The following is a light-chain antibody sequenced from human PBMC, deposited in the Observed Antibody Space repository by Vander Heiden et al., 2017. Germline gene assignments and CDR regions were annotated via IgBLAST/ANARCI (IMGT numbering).Light chain of an antibody. V-gene: IGLV1-47*02. Sequence: QYVLTQPPSASGPPGQRVTISCSGSSSNIGSNSVYWYQQLPGTAPKLLIYGNNQRPSGVPDRVSASKSGTSASLAISELRSEDEADYYCAAWDDSRSNWVLGGGTKLTVL. CDR2: GNN. J-gene: IGLJ3*02. CDR3: AAWDDSRSNWV. CDR1: SSNIGSNS.